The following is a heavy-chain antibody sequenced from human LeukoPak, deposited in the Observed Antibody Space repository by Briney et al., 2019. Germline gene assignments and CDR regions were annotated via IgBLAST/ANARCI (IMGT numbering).Heavy chain of an antibody. J-gene: IGHJ4*02. Sequence: GGSLRLSCAASGFTFSSFAMHWVRQAPGKGLEYLSAIYSDGSRTYYADSVKGRFTISRDNSKDTLYFEMSSLRVEDTAVYYCVKSPGSGWPVWGQGTLLTVSS. CDR3: VKSPGSGWPV. V-gene: IGHV3-64D*06. CDR1: GFTFSSFA. CDR2: IYSDGSRT. D-gene: IGHD6-19*01.